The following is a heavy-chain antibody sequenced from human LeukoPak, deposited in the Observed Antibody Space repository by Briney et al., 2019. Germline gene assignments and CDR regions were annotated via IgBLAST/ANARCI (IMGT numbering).Heavy chain of an antibody. CDR1: GFTFSSYS. CDR2: ISSSSSYI. CDR3: VRELGYYYDSIGY. D-gene: IGHD3-22*01. Sequence: GGSLRLSCAASGFTFSSYSMNWVRQAPGKGLEWVSSISSSSSYIYYADSVKGRFTTSRDNAKNSLYLQMNSLRAEDTAVYYCVRELGYYYDSIGYWGQGTLVTVSS. V-gene: IGHV3-21*01. J-gene: IGHJ4*02.